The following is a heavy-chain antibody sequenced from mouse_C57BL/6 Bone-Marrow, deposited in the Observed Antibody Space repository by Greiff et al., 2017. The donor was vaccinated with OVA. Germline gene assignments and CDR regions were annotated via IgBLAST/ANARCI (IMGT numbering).Heavy chain of an antibody. CDR1: GYTFTSYW. Sequence: VQLQQPGAELVRPGSSVKLSCKASGYTFTSYWMDWVKQRPGQGLEWIGNIYPSDSETHYNQKFKDKATLTVDKSSSTAYMQLSSLTSEDSAVYYCARSEQRLRRGYFDVWGTGTTVTVSS. J-gene: IGHJ1*03. V-gene: IGHV1-61*01. CDR3: ARSEQRLRRGYFDV. CDR2: IYPSDSET. D-gene: IGHD1-1*01.